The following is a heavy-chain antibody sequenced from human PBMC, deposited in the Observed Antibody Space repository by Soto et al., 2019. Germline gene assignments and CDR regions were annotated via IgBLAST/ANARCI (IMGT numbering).Heavy chain of an antibody. CDR1: GGTFSSYA. J-gene: IGHJ4*02. CDR2: IIPIFGTA. Sequence: QVQLVQSGAEVKKPGSSVKVSCKASGGTFSSYAISWVRQAPGQGLEWMGGIIPIFGTANYAQKFQGRVTITADESTSTAYRELSSLRSEDTAVYYCARVRVGAMGSYYFDYWGQGTLVTVSS. CDR3: ARVRVGAMGSYYFDY. D-gene: IGHD1-26*01. V-gene: IGHV1-69*12.